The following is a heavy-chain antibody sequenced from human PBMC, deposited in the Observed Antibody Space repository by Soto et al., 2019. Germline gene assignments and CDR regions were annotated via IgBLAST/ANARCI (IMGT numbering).Heavy chain of an antibody. J-gene: IGHJ4*02. D-gene: IGHD4-17*01. Sequence: EVQLLESGGGLVQPGGSLRLSCAASGFTFSSYAMSWVRQAPGKGLEWVSAISGSGGSTYYADSVKGRFTISRDNSKNTLYLQMNSLRAEDTAVYYCGKPGLVGLMTTPTFDYWGQGTLVTVSS. CDR2: ISGSGGST. CDR3: GKPGLVGLMTTPTFDY. V-gene: IGHV3-23*01. CDR1: GFTFSSYA.